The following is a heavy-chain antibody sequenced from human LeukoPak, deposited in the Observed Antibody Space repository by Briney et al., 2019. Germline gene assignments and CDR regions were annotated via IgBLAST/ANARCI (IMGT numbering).Heavy chain of an antibody. D-gene: IGHD3-22*01. CDR1: GGSISSGGYY. J-gene: IGHJ4*02. CDR3: ARNYYYSSGYYHEALFDY. Sequence: RPSETLSLTCTVSGGSISSGGYYWSWIRQHPGKGLEWIGYIYYSGSTYYNPSLKSRVTISVDTSKNQFSLKLSSVTAADTAVYYCARNYYYSSGYYHEALFDYWGQGTLVTVSS. V-gene: IGHV4-31*03. CDR2: IYYSGST.